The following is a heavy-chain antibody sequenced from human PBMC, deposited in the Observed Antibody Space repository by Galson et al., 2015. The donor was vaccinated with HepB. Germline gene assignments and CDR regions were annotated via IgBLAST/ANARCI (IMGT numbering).Heavy chain of an antibody. D-gene: IGHD3-16*02. J-gene: IGHJ3*01. V-gene: IGHV1-2*04. Sequence: SVRVSCEASGYTFRGYYMHWVRQAPGQGLEWVGGIYPNGGGANYAPKLQGWVTMTRDKSISTVYMELSSLRPEDTAVYYCARVSYLDSKLNDDDFDFWGQGTMVTVSS. CDR3: ARVSYLDSKLNDDDFDF. CDR1: GYTFRGYY. CDR2: IYPNGGGA.